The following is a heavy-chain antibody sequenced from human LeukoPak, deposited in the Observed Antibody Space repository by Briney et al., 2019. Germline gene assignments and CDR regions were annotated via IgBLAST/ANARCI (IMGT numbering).Heavy chain of an antibody. CDR2: ISSTGSYI. D-gene: IGHD3-10*01. CDR3: ARAKPKNMVRGLIMRRESRYYFDY. V-gene: IGHV3-21*04. Sequence: PGGSLRLSCAASGFTFSSYSMNWVRQAPGKGLEWVSSISSTGSYIYYADSLKGRFTISRDNAKNTLYLQMNSLRGEDTAVYYCARAKPKNMVRGLIMRRESRYYFDYWGQGTLVTVSS. CDR1: GFTFSSYS. J-gene: IGHJ4*02.